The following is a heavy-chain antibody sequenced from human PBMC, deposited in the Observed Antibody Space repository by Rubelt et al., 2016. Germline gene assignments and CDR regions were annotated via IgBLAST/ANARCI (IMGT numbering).Heavy chain of an antibody. CDR2: IYYSGST. Sequence: QVQLQESGPGLVKPSQTLSLTCTVSGGSISSGGYYWSWIRQHPGKGLEWIGYIYYSGSTYYNPSLKSRVTIAVDTSKNQFSLKLSSVTAADTAVYYCARLDFWSGYGIDYWGQGTLVTVSS. J-gene: IGHJ4*02. D-gene: IGHD3-3*01. CDR3: ARLDFWSGYGIDY. V-gene: IGHV4-31*03. CDR1: GGSISSGGYY.